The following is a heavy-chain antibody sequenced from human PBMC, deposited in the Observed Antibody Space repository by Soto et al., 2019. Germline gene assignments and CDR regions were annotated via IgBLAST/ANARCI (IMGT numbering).Heavy chain of an antibody. J-gene: IGHJ4*01. CDR3: TSDSYTPMIVVRFDY. CDR1: GFAFSNAW. V-gene: IGHV3-15*07. Sequence: EVQLVESGEGLVKPGGSLRLSCAASGFAFSNAWINWVRQAPGKGLEWVGRIKSKAHGATTDFAAPVRGRFAITRDDSRNMVYMQMNSLNTEDTAVYYCTSDSYTPMIVVRFDYWGHGTLVTVSS. CDR2: IKSKAHGATT. D-gene: IGHD3-22*01.